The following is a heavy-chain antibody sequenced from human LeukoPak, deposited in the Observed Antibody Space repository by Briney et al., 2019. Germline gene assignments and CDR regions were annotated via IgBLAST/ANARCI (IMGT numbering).Heavy chain of an antibody. J-gene: IGHJ4*02. V-gene: IGHV4-61*02. CDR3: ARGPDHAKVGY. D-gene: IGHD1-26*01. CDR2: IYTNGNT. Sequence: SQTLSLTCIVSGGSFTSGNYKWSWLRQPAGKGLEWIGRIYTNGNTDYSPSLKSRVTISIDMSKNQFFLKLSSVTAADTAVYYCARGPDHAKVGYWGQGTLVTVSS. CDR1: GGSFTSGNYK.